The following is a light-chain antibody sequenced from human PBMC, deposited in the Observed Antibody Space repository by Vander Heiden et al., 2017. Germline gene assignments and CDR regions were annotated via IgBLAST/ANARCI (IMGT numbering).Light chain of an antibody. CDR3: QQYHNWPRT. J-gene: IGKJ1*01. Sequence: EIVLTPSPATPSVSHGVSATLSRRASQSVSSNLARYQQRPGQAPRYLSYSASTRATGIPARFSGSGSVTEFTLTISSLQSEDLAVYYCQQYHNWPRTFGQGTKVEIK. CDR1: QSVSSN. CDR2: SAS. V-gene: IGKV3-15*01.